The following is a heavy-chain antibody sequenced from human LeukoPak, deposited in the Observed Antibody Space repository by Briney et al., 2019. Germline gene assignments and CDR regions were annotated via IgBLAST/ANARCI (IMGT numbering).Heavy chain of an antibody. D-gene: IGHD2-8*01. CDR3: ASQTGLGPCILP. V-gene: IGHV4-34*01. CDR1: GGSFSGYY. Sequence: PSETLSLTCAVYGGSFSGYYWSWIRQPPGKGLEWIGSIYYSGNTYYNASLKSQVSISIDTSKNQYSLRLTSVTAADTAVYYCASQTGLGPCILPGGQGTLVTVSS. CDR2: IYYSGNT. J-gene: IGHJ4*02.